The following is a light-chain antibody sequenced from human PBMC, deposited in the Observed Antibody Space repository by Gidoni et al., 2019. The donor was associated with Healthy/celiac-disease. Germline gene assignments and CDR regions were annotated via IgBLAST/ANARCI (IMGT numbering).Light chain of an antibody. V-gene: IGKV4-1*01. CDR3: QQYYSTPPS. J-gene: IGKJ3*01. CDR2: WAS. CDR1: QSVLYSSNNKNY. Sequence: DSLAVSLGERATINCKSSQSVLYSSNNKNYLAWYQQRPGQPPKLLIYWASTRESGVPDRFSGSGSGTDFTLTISSLQAEDVAVYYCQQYYSTPPSFGPGTKVDIK.